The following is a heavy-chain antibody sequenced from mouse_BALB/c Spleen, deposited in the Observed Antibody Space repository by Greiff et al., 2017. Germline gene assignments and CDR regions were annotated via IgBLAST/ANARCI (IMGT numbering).Heavy chain of an antibody. CDR2: IYPGNSDT. V-gene: IGHV1-5*01. CDR3: TMIYYGSSWFAY. J-gene: IGHJ3*01. Sequence: VQLQQSGTVLARPGASVKMSCKASGYTFTSYWMHWVKQRPGQGLEWIGAIYPGNSDTSYNQKFKGKAKLTAVTSTSTAYMELSSLTNEDSAVYYCTMIYYGSSWFAYGGEGTLVTVAA. CDR1: GYTFTSYW. D-gene: IGHD2-1*01.